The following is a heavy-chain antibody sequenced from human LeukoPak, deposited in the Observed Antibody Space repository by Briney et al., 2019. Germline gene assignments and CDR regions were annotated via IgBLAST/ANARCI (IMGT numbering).Heavy chain of an antibody. D-gene: IGHD6-13*01. V-gene: IGHV1-24*01. J-gene: IGHJ4*02. CDR2: FDPEDGET. CDR1: GYTLTELS. Sequence: ASVKVSCKVSGYTLTELSMHWVRQAPGKGLEWMGGFDPEDGETIYAQKFQGRVTMTVDTSTDTAYMELSRLRSDDTAVYYCARVRRAAAGKDYFDYWGQGTLVTVSS. CDR3: ARVRRAAAGKDYFDY.